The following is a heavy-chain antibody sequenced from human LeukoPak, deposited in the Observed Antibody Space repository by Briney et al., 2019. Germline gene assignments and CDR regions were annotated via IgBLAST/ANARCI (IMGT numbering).Heavy chain of an antibody. Sequence: PGGSLRLSCSASGFTFRNFAISWVRQAPAKGLEWVSSIGGGDTHYADSVKGRFTISRDDSRSTVDLQMSSLRAEDTAVYYCAKDGQSFNSMYDYFDSWGQGTLVTVSS. J-gene: IGHJ4*02. CDR3: AKDGQSFNSMYDYFDS. V-gene: IGHV3-23*01. D-gene: IGHD2-8*01. CDR1: GFTFRNFA. CDR2: IGGGDT.